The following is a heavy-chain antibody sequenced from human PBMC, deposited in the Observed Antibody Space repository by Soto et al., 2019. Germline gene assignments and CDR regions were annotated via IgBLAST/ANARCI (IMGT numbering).Heavy chain of an antibody. V-gene: IGHV1-18*01. J-gene: IGHJ4*02. D-gene: IGHD6-19*01. Sequence: ASVKVSCKASGYTFTSYAISWLRQDHGQGLEWMGWISAYNGNTNYAQKLQGRVTMTTDTSTSTAYRGLRSLRSDDTAVYYCARPYSSGWYFDYCGQGTLITVSS. CDR1: GYTFTSYA. CDR3: ARPYSSGWYFDY. CDR2: ISAYNGNT.